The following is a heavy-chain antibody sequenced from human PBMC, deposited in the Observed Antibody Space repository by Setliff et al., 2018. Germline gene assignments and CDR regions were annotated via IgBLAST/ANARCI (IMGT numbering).Heavy chain of an antibody. D-gene: IGHD3-10*01. Sequence: SETLPLTCAVSGGSISSGDASWSWVRQPPGKGLEWIGYIYHAGSTYYNPSLESRVTISIDKPNKQFSLELRSLTAADTALYYCARGGGYGPGGSFHNAPFDYWGQGMLVTVSS. V-gene: IGHV4-30-2*01. CDR3: ARGGGYGPGGSFHNAPFDY. CDR2: IYHAGST. CDR1: GGSISSGDAS. J-gene: IGHJ4*02.